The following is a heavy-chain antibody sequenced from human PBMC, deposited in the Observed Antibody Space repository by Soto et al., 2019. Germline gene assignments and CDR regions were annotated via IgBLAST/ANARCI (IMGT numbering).Heavy chain of an antibody. J-gene: IGHJ6*02. V-gene: IGHV3-21*01. CDR2: ISSSSSYI. Sequence: GGSLRLSCAASGFTFSSYSMNWVRQAPGKGLEWVSSISSSSSYIYYADSVKGRFTISRDNAKNSLYLQMNSLRAEDTAVYYCARDPPKAYDFWSGSPMDVWGQGTTVTVSS. CDR1: GFTFSSYS. D-gene: IGHD3-3*01. CDR3: ARDPPKAYDFWSGSPMDV.